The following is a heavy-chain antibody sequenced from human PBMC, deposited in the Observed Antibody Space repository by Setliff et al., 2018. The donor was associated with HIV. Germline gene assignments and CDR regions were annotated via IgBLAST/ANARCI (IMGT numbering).Heavy chain of an antibody. V-gene: IGHV4-4*07. CDR3: ARSVTFLVDWFDP. CDR2: ICSSTTT. Sequence: SETLSLTCTVSGGSISSYCWSWIRQSAGKGLEWIGRICSSTTTNYNPSLKSRVTMSLDTAKNQFSLKLSSVTAADTAVFYCARSVTFLVDWFDPWGRGTLVTVSS. J-gene: IGHJ5*02. CDR1: GGSISSYC. D-gene: IGHD4-17*01.